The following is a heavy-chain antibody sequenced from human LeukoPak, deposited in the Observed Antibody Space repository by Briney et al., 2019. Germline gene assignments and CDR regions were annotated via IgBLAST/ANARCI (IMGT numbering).Heavy chain of an antibody. Sequence: GRSLRLSCTASGFSFSRSGMHWVRQAPGKGLEWVAVMSFDGSNKFYTDSVKGRFTISRDNSKTTLYLQMNSLRVEDTAVYYCAKGMWVVRGVIGDAFDIWGQGTMVTVSS. CDR3: AKGMWVVRGVIGDAFDI. D-gene: IGHD3-10*01. J-gene: IGHJ3*02. CDR2: MSFDGSNK. V-gene: IGHV3-30*18. CDR1: GFSFSRSG.